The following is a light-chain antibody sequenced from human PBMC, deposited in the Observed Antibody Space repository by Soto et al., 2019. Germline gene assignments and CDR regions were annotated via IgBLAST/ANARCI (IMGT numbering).Light chain of an antibody. V-gene: IGKV3-11*01. Sequence: ELVLTQSPAPLSLSPGERATLSCRASQSVSSYLAWYQQKPGQAPRPLIYDASNRATGIPARFSGSGSGTDFTLTISSLEPEDFAVYYCQQGSDWPLYPFGQGTKLEIK. J-gene: IGKJ2*01. CDR2: DAS. CDR3: QQGSDWPLYP. CDR1: QSVSSY.